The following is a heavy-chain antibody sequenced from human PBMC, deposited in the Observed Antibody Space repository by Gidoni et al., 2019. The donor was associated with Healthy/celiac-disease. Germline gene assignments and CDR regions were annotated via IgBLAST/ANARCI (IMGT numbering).Heavy chain of an antibody. CDR1: GFTVSSNY. Sequence: EVQLVESGGGLIQPGGSLRLSCAASGFTVSSNYIRWVRQAPGKGLEWVSVIYSGGSTYYADSVKGRFTISRDNSKNTLYLQMNSLRAEDTAVYYCARGYSGSYSFDYWGQGTLVTVSS. D-gene: IGHD1-26*01. CDR3: ARGYSGSYSFDY. J-gene: IGHJ4*02. V-gene: IGHV3-53*01. CDR2: IYSGGST.